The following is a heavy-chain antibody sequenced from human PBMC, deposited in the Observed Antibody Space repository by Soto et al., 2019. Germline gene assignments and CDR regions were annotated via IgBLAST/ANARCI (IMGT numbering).Heavy chain of an antibody. J-gene: IGHJ5*02. Sequence: GGSLRLSCAASGFTCSSYAMSWVRQAPGKGLEWVSAISGSGGNTYYADSVKGRFTISRDNSKNTLYLQMNSLRAEDTAVYYCANYNYYDASGPSWGQGTLVTVSS. D-gene: IGHD3-22*01. CDR2: ISGSGGNT. V-gene: IGHV3-23*01. CDR3: ANYNYYDASGPS. CDR1: GFTCSSYA.